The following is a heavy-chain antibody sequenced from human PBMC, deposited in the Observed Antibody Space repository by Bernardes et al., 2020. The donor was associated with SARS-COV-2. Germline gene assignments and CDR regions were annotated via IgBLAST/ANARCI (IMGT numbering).Heavy chain of an antibody. Sequence: GGSLRLSCSASGFTLSDHYMSWIRQAPGKGPEWLSYINNDGSATHHADSVTGRFATSRDNARNSLYLEMNSLRVEDTAVYYCARQRTGFAYYDYGMDVWGQGTTVTVSS. CDR2: INNDGSAT. V-gene: IGHV3-11*01. J-gene: IGHJ6*02. CDR3: ARQRTGFAYYDYGMDV. D-gene: IGHD3-9*01. CDR1: GFTLSDHY.